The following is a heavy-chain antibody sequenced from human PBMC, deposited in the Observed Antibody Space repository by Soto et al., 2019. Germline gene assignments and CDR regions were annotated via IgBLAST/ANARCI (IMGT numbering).Heavy chain of an antibody. V-gene: IGHV3-21*01. CDR1: GFTFSSYS. D-gene: IGHD5-12*01. CDR2: ISSSSSYI. Sequence: EVQLVESGEGLVKPGGSLRLSCAASGFTFSSYSMNWVRQAPGKGLEWVSSISSSSSYIYYADSVKGRFTISRDNAKNSLYLLMNSLRAEDTAVYYCARDSYDYRSDYWGQGTLVTVSS. CDR3: ARDSYDYRSDY. J-gene: IGHJ4*02.